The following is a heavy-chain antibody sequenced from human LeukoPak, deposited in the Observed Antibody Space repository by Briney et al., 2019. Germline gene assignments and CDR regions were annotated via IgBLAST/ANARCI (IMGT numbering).Heavy chain of an antibody. Sequence: GGSLRLSCAASGFTFSSYAMHWVRQAPGKGLEYVSAISSNGGSTYYADSVKGRFTISRDNSKNTLYLQMGSLRAEATAVHYCAKAPYYYDSSGYYNYFDYWGQGTPVTVSS. J-gene: IGHJ4*02. CDR1: GFTFSSYA. CDR2: ISSNGGST. CDR3: AKAPYYYDSSGYYNYFDY. V-gene: IGHV3-64*02. D-gene: IGHD3-22*01.